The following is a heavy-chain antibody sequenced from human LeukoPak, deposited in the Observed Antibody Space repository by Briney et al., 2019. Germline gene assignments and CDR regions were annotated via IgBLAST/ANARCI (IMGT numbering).Heavy chain of an antibody. CDR3: AKSSLWFGESADAFDI. J-gene: IGHJ3*02. D-gene: IGHD3-10*01. V-gene: IGHV3-7*03. CDR2: MKGDGSEK. CDR1: GFTFSSYW. Sequence: GGSLRLSCVASGFTFSSYWMNWIRQAPGQGLQWVANMKGDGSEKYYADSVKGRFTISRDNSKNTLYLQMNSLRAEDTAVYYCAKSSLWFGESADAFDIWGQGTMVTVYS.